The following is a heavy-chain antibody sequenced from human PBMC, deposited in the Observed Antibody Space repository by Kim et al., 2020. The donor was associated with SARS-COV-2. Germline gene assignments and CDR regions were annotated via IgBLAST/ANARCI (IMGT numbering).Heavy chain of an antibody. CDR3: VRGYYYGMDV. CDR2: INSVDGTT. CDR1: GFTFSTYW. J-gene: IGHJ6*02. D-gene: IGHD6-13*01. V-gene: IGHV3-74*01. Sequence: GGSLRLSCAASGFTFSTYWMHWVRQAPGKGLIWVSRINSVDGTTSDADSVKGRLTISRDNAKSTLYLQMNSLRAEDTAVYYCVRGYYYGMDVWGQGTTV.